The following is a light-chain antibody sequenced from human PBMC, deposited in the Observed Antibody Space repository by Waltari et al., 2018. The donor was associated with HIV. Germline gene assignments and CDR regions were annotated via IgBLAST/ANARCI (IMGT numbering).Light chain of an antibody. CDR2: SNR. J-gene: IGLJ2*01. CDR3: AAWDDSLNGHVV. CDR1: RSNIGTNS. V-gene: IGLV1-44*01. Sequence: QSELTQSPSASGTPGQRVTISCSGSRSNIGTNSVNWYQQLPGTAPKLLIYSNRQRPSGVPDLFAGSRSGTSASLAITGLQSEDEADYYCAAWDDSLNGHVVFGGGTKLTVL.